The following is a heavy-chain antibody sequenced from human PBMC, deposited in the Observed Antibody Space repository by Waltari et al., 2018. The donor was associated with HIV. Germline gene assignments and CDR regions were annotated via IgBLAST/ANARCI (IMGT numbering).Heavy chain of an antibody. V-gene: IGHV3-11*04. D-gene: IGHD5-12*01. CDR2: ISSGGSAI. CDR3: ARIRGYSQDYYGMDV. CDR1: GFIFSDYY. Sequence: QVQLVESGGGLVKPGGSLSLSCAASGFIFSDYYMAWIRQAPGKGSQWVSYISSGGSAIKYADSGQGRCTISRDNAKNSLYLQMNSLRVEDTAIYYCARIRGYSQDYYGMDVWGQGTTVTVSS. J-gene: IGHJ6*02.